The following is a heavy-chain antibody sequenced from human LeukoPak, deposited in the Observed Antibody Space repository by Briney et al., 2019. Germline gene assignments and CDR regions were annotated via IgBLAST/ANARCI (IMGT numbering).Heavy chain of an antibody. V-gene: IGHV3-53*01. J-gene: IGHJ4*02. CDR3: AKDSGYSYGYDDY. D-gene: IGHD5-18*01. Sequence: GTSLRLSCAASGFTVSSNYMSWVRQAPGKGLEWVSVIYSGGSTYYADSVKGRFTISRDNSKNTLYLQMNSLRAEDTAVYYCAKDSGYSYGYDDYWGQGTLVTVSS. CDR2: IYSGGST. CDR1: GFTVSSNY.